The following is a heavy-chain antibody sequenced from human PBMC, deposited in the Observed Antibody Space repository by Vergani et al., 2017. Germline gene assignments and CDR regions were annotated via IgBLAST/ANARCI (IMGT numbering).Heavy chain of an antibody. CDR1: GYSISSGYY. CDR3: ARQAPAWYNWNDLLYYYYYGMDV. V-gene: IGHV4-38-2*01. Sequence: QVQLQESGPGLVKPSETLSLTCAVSGYSISSGYYWGWIRQPPGKGLEWIWSIYHSGSTYYNPSLKSRVTISVDTSKNQFSLKLSSVTAADTAVYYCARQAPAWYNWNDLLYYYYYGMDVWGQGTTVTVSS. J-gene: IGHJ6*02. D-gene: IGHD1-20*01. CDR2: IYHSGST.